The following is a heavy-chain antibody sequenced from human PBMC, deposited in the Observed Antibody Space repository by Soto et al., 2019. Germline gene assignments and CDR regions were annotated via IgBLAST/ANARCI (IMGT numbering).Heavy chain of an antibody. CDR2: IIPIFGTA. Sequence: ASVKVSCKASGGTFSSYAISWVRQAPGQGLEWMGGIIPIFGTANYAQKFQGRVTITADKSTSTAYMELSSLRSEDTAVYYCATSLSSPAARPFDYWGQGTLVTVS. D-gene: IGHD2-2*01. J-gene: IGHJ4*02. CDR3: ATSLSSPAARPFDY. CDR1: GGTFSSYA. V-gene: IGHV1-69*06.